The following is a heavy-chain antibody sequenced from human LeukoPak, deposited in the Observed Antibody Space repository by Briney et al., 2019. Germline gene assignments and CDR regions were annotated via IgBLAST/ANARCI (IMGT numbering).Heavy chain of an antibody. D-gene: IGHD6-19*01. CDR3: ARDPGSSGWSLFDP. V-gene: IGHV3-74*01. CDR2: INSDGSST. CDR1: GFTFGSYW. Sequence: PGGSLRLSCAASGFTFGSYWMHWVRQAPGKGPVWVSRINSDGSSTSYADSVKGRFTISRDNAKNTLYLQMNSLRAEDTAVYYCARDPGSSGWSLFDPWGQGTLVNVSS. J-gene: IGHJ5*02.